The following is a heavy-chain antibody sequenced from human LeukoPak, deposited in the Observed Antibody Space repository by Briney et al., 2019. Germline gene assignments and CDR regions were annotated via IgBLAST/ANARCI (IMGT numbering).Heavy chain of an antibody. V-gene: IGHV3-74*01. J-gene: IGHJ3*02. CDR3: ARNAAPYDFWSGLFQVGPGLYAFDI. Sequence: EAGGSLRLSCAASGFTFSSYWMHWVRQAPGKGLVWVSRINTDGSSTSYADSVKGRFTISRDNAENTLYLQMNSLRAEDTAVYYCARNAAPYDFWSGLFQVGPGLYAFDIWGQGTMVTVSS. CDR2: INTDGSST. D-gene: IGHD3-3*01. CDR1: GFTFSSYW.